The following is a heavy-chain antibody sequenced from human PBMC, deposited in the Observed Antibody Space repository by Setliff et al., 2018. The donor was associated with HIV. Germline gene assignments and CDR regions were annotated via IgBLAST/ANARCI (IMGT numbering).Heavy chain of an antibody. CDR2: IYHSGTT. J-gene: IGHJ5*02. CDR1: GGSVSGHY. V-gene: IGHV4-59*02. D-gene: IGHD3-16*01. Sequence: SETLSLTCSVPGGSVSGHYWSWIRQSPGKGLEWIGYIYHSGTTNKNPSLKSRVTMSVDTSKNLFSLKVRSVTAADTAVYYCARASVMHSDYGLWVWIDPWGQGTPVTVSS. CDR3: ARASVMHSDYGLWVWIDP.